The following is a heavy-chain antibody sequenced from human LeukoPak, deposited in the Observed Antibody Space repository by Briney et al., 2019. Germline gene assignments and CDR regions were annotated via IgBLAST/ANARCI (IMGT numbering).Heavy chain of an antibody. CDR3: ARGRYPDDY. D-gene: IGHD1-1*01. CDR1: GGSISSYY. CDR2: IYYSGST. J-gene: IGHJ4*02. Sequence: SETLSLTCTGSGGSISSYYWSWIRQPPGKGLEWIGYIYYSGSTNYNPSLKSRVTMSVDTSKNQFSLKLSSVTAADTAVYYCARGRYPDDYWGQGTLVTVSS. V-gene: IGHV4-59*01.